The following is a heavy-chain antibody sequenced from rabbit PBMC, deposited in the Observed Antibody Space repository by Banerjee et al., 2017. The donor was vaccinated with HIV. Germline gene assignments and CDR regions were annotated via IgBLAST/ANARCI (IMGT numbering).Heavy chain of an antibody. CDR2: IYTGDGNT. J-gene: IGHJ4*01. V-gene: IGHV1S40*01. Sequence: QSLEESGGDLVKPGASLTLTCKASGFTLSNYWICWVRQAPGKGLEWIACIYTGDGNTHYASWAKGRFTISKTSSTTVTLQMTSLTVADTATYFCARGPSVIGWNFNLWGQGTLVTVS. D-gene: IGHD1-1*01. CDR1: GFTLSNYW. CDR3: ARGPSVIGWNFNL.